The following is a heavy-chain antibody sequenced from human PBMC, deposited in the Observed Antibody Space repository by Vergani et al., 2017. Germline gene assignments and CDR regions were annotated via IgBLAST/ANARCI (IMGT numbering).Heavy chain of an antibody. CDR1: GYTFTSYA. CDR3: ARDKYYDILTGYLGRDGMDV. Sequence: QVQLVQSGSELKKPGASVKVSCKASGYTFTSYAMNWVRQAPGQGLEWMGWINTNTGNPTYAQGFTGRFVFSLDTSVSTEYLQISSLKAEDTAVYYCARDKYYDILTGYLGRDGMDVWGQGTTVTVSS. CDR2: INTNTGNP. V-gene: IGHV7-4-1*02. J-gene: IGHJ6*02. D-gene: IGHD3-9*01.